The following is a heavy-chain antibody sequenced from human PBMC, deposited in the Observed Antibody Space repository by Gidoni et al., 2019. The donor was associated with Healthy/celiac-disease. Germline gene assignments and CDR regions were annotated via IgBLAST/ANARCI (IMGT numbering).Heavy chain of an antibody. J-gene: IGHJ6*02. Sequence: QVQLVESGGGVVQPGRSLSLSCAASGFPFRSSGMHGVRQAPGKGLEWVAVRWYEGSNKYYADAGKGRFTISRDNSKNTLYLQMNSLRAEDTAVYYCASGDYGSGSYFYYYYGMDVWGQGTTVTVSS. D-gene: IGHD3-10*01. CDR2: RWYEGSNK. V-gene: IGHV3-33*01. CDR1: GFPFRSSG. CDR3: ASGDYGSGSYFYYYYGMDV.